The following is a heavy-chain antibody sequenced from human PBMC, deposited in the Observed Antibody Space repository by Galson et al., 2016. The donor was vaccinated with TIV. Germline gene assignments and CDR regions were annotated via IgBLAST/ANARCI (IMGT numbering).Heavy chain of an antibody. Sequence: SLRLSCAGSGFTVSGTSMSWVRQAPGKGLEWVSLIYSAGNTFYADSVKGRFTLSRDNSKNTVYLQISSRRVEDTAVYYCARVSGVVRGYGLDVWGQGTMVTVAS. CDR2: IYSAGNT. V-gene: IGHV3-53*01. CDR3: ARVSGVVRGYGLDV. D-gene: IGHD3-10*01. CDR1: GFTVSGTS. J-gene: IGHJ6*02.